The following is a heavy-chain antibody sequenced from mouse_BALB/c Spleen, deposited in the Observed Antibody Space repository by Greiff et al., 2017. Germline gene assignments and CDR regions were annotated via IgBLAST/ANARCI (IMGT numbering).Heavy chain of an antibody. CDR3: AREGVGGGSSYWYFGV. CDR1: GFNIKDTY. V-gene: IGHV14-3*02. D-gene: IGHD1-1*01. CDR2: IDPANGNT. J-gene: IGHJ1*01. Sequence: EVQLVESGAELVKPGASVKLSCTASGFNIKDTYMHWVKQRPEQGLEWIGRIDPANGNTKYDPKFQGKATITADTSSNTAYLQLSSLTSEDTAVYYCAREGVGGGSSYWYFGVWGAGTTVTVSS.